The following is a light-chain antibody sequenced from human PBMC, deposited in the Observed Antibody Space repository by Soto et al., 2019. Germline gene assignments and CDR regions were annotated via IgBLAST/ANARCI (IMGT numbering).Light chain of an antibody. CDR1: QSINTW. Sequence: DIQMTQSPSTLSASVGDRVTITCRASQSINTWLAWYQQKPGKAPKPLIYKTSILESGIPSRFSGSGSGPEFTLTIGSLQPDDFATYYCQQYNSYAWTSGQGTKVDIK. J-gene: IGKJ1*01. CDR2: KTS. CDR3: QQYNSYAWT. V-gene: IGKV1-5*03.